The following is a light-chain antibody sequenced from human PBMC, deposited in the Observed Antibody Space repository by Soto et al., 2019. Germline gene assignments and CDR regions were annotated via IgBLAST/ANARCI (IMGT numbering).Light chain of an antibody. CDR2: GAS. J-gene: IGKJ1*01. Sequence: EIVMTQSPATLSVSPGERATLSCRASQSVSSNLAWYQQKPGQAPRLLFYGASTRATGIPARFSGSGSGTEFTLTISSLQSEDFAVYYCQHYHNWPPWTFGQGTKVDI. V-gene: IGKV3-15*01. CDR1: QSVSSN. CDR3: QHYHNWPPWT.